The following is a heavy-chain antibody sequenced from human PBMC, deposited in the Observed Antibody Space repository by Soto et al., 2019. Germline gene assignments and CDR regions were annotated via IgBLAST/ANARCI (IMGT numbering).Heavy chain of an antibody. V-gene: IGHV4-59*01. D-gene: IGHD6-6*01. J-gene: IGHJ5*02. CDR2: IYYSGST. CDR1: GGSISSYY. CDR3: ARGGSEKGSSSSWFDP. Sequence: SETLSLTCTVSGGSISSYYWSWIRQPPGKGLEWIGYIYYSGSTNYNPSLKSRVTISVDTSKNQFSLKLSSVTAADTAVYYCARGGSEKGSSSSWFDPWGQGTLVTVSS.